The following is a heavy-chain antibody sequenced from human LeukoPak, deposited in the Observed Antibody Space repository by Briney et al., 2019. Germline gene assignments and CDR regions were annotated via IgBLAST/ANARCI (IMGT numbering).Heavy chain of an antibody. CDR1: GGTFSSYA. CDR3: AASIAARPMRRWFDP. CDR2: IIPIFGTA. Sequence: SVKVSCKASGGTFSSYAISWVRQAPGQGLEWMGGIIPIFGTANYAQKFQGRVTITTDESTSTAYMELSSLRSEDTAVYYCAASIAARPMRRWFDPWGQGTLVTVSS. V-gene: IGHV1-69*05. J-gene: IGHJ5*02. D-gene: IGHD6-6*01.